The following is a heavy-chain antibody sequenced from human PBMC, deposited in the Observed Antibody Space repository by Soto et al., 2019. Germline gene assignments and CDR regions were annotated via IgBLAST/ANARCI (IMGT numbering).Heavy chain of an antibody. CDR3: VRDYLLAGFDT. CDR2: VYYSGSS. J-gene: IGHJ5*02. CDR1: NGSISPYY. V-gene: IGHV4-59*01. D-gene: IGHD6-19*01. Sequence: SETLSLTCTVSNGSISPYYWTWVRQPPGKGLEWIGYVYYSGSSNYNPSLKSRVGMSIDTSKNQFSLELKSVTAADTATYYCVRDYLLAGFDTWGQGILVTVSS.